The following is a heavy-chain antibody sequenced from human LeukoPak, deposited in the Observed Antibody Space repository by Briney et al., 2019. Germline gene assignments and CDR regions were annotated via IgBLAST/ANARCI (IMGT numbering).Heavy chain of an antibody. J-gene: IGHJ4*02. Sequence: SETLSLTCAVYGGSFSGYYWSWIRQPPGKGLEWIGEINHSGSTNYNPSLKSRVTISVDTSKNQFSLKLSSVTAADTAVFYCARGHLYDFWSGYYMFGYWGQGTLVTVSS. CDR3: ARGHLYDFWSGYYMFGY. CDR2: INHSGST. V-gene: IGHV4-34*01. CDR1: GGSFSGYY. D-gene: IGHD3-3*01.